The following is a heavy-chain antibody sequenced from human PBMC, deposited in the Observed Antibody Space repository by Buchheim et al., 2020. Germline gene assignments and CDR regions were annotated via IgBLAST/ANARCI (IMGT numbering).Heavy chain of an antibody. CDR3: ASTSQTYYYDSSGYYGLGY. CDR2: INPSGGST. D-gene: IGHD3-22*01. CDR1: GYTFTSYY. V-gene: IGHV1-46*01. Sequence: QVQLVQSGAEVKKPGASVKVSCKASGYTFTSYYMHWVRQAPGQGLEWMGIINPSGGSTSYAQKFQGRVTMTRDTSTSTVYMELSSLRSEDTAVYYRASTSQTYYYDSSGYYGLGYWGQGTL. J-gene: IGHJ4*02.